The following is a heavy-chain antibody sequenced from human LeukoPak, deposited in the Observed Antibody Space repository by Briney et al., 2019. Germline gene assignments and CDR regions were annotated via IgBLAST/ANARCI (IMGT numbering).Heavy chain of an antibody. D-gene: IGHD3-3*01. Sequence: PGGSLRLSCAASGFTFSSYWMHWVRQAPGKGLVWVSRINTDGSSTSYADSVKGRFTISRDNAKNTLYLQMNSLRAEDTAVYYCARGPNYDFWSGPQDYWGQGTLVTVSS. CDR1: GFTFSSYW. J-gene: IGHJ4*02. CDR2: INTDGSST. CDR3: ARGPNYDFWSGPQDY. V-gene: IGHV3-74*01.